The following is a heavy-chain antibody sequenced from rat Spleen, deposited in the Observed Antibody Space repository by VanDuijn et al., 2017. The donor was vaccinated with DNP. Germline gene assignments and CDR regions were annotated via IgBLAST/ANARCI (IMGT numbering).Heavy chain of an antibody. J-gene: IGHJ2*01. CDR3: ARWGGDYFDY. D-gene: IGHD1-12*02. CDR1: GITFSNSG. CDR2: ISYHGGST. V-gene: IGHV5-19*01. Sequence: EVQLVESGGGLVQPGRSLKLSCAASGITFSNSGMHWIRQAPTEGLECVAYISYHGGSTYYGDYVKGRFTISRDNAKSTLYLQMNSLRSEDMANYYCARWGGDYFDYWGQGVMVTVSS.